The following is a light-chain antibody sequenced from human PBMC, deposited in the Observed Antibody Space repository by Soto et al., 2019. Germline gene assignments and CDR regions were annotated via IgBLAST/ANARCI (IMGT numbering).Light chain of an antibody. J-gene: IGLJ1*01. V-gene: IGLV2-14*01. CDR3: SSYTVSSTPLYV. CDR2: DVT. CDR1: RSDVGAYDY. Sequence: QSVLTQPASVSGSPGQAIAISCTGTRSDVGAYDYVSWYQQNPGKAPKLMIYDVTNRPSGVSDRFSGSKSGNTASLTISGLQAEDEADYYCSSYTVSSTPLYVFGTGTKVTVL.